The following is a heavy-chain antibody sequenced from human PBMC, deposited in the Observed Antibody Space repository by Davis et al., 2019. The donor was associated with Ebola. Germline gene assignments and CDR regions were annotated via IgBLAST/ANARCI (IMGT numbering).Heavy chain of an antibody. CDR1: GYTFTSYG. J-gene: IGHJ4*02. V-gene: IGHV1-18*04. D-gene: IGHD3-3*01. CDR2: ISAYNGNT. Sequence: ASVKVSCKASGYTFTSYGISWVRQAPGQGLEWMGWISAYNGNTNYAQKLQGRVTMTTDTSTSTAYMELRSLRSDDTAVYYCARVRDDFPPWLTNDFDYWGQGTLVTVSS. CDR3: ARVRDDFPPWLTNDFDY.